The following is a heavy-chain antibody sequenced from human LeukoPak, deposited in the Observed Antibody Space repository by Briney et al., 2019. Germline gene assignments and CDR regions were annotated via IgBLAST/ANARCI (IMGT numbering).Heavy chain of an antibody. CDR2: VKKDGNQ. V-gene: IGHV3-7*01. CDR3: VRGPDYGDRLDYFDY. CDR1: GFTFTRHW. Sequence: PGGSLRLSCAASGFTFTRHWMGWVRQAPGKGREWVASVKKDGNQYSLDSVKGRFIISRDNARNSLSLQMSSLRVEDTAIYFCVRGPDYGDRLDYFDYWGQGTLVTVSS. D-gene: IGHD4-17*01. J-gene: IGHJ4*02.